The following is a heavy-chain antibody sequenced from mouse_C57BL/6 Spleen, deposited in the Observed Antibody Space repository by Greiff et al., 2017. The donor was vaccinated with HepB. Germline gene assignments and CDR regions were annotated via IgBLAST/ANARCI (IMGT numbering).Heavy chain of an antibody. Sequence: EVQLQQSGPELVKPGASVKIPCKASGYTFTDYNMDWVKRSHGKSLEWIGDINPNNGGSNYNEKFKGKATLAVDKSSGTAYMELRSLTSEDTAVYYCSIRTAQARCYAMDYWGQGTSVTVSS. CDR2: INPNNGGS. D-gene: IGHD3-2*02. J-gene: IGHJ4*01. CDR3: SIRTAQARCYAMDY. V-gene: IGHV1-18*01. CDR1: GYTFTDYN.